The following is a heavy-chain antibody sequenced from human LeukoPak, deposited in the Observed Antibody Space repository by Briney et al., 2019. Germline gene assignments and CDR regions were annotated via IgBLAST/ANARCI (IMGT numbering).Heavy chain of an antibody. J-gene: IGHJ4*02. V-gene: IGHV3-21*01. CDR3: ARGFYDSSGYYYRSDY. D-gene: IGHD3-22*01. CDR1: GFTFSSYS. CDR2: ISSSSSYI. Sequence: PGGSLRLSCAASGFTFSSYSMNWVRQAPGKGLEWVSSISSSSSYIYYADSVKGRFTISRDNAKNSLYLQMNSLRAEDTAVYYCARGFYDSSGYYYRSDYWGQGTLVTVSS.